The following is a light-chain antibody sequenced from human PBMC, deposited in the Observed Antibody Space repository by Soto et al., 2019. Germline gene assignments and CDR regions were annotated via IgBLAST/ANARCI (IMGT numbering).Light chain of an antibody. Sequence: DIQMTHSPSTLSASVGDRVTITCRASQSISSWLAWYQQKPGKAPKLLIYDASSLESGVPSRFSGSGSGTEYTLTISSLQPEDFATYYCEQYNSYSTLTFSQGTTVEIK. J-gene: IGKJ1*01. V-gene: IGKV1-5*01. CDR3: EQYNSYSTLT. CDR2: DAS. CDR1: QSISSW.